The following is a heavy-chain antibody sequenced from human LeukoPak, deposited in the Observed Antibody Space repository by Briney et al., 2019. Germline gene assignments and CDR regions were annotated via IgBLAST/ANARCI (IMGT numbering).Heavy chain of an antibody. CDR2: IIPIFGTA. D-gene: IGHD3-22*01. CDR1: GGTFISYA. J-gene: IGHJ4*02. Sequence: ASVKVSCKASGGTFISYAISWVRQAPGQGLEWMGGIIPIFGTANYAQKFQGRVTITADESTSTAYMELSSLRSEDTAVYYCARSLIPYSSGYAKPFDYWGQGTLVTVSS. V-gene: IGHV1-69*13. CDR3: ARSLIPYSSGYAKPFDY.